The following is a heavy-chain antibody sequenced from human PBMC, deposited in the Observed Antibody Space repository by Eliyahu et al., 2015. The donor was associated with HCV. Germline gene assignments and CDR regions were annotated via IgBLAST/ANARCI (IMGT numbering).Heavy chain of an antibody. CDR2: IXSDGSAK. CDR1: GFTLSXFX. D-gene: IGHD2-2*01. CDR3: ARVRSPSLELLSAQALDV. Sequence: QVQVVESGGGVVQPGKSLRLXCLVSGFTLSXFXXDWVRQAPGKGLEWVAVIXSDGSAKYNADSARGRFTVSRDTSRNRLFLQMNSLRYEDTAVYYCARVRSPSLELLSAQALDVWGQGTTVTVSS. V-gene: IGHV3-30-3*01. J-gene: IGHJ6*02.